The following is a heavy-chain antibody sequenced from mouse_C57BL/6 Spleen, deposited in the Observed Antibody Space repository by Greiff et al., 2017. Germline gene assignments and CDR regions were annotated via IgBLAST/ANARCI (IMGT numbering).Heavy chain of an antibody. J-gene: IGHJ4*01. V-gene: IGHV1-52*01. CDR1: GYTFTSSW. D-gene: IGHD2-1*01. CDR2: IDPSDSET. CDR3: ARGELHYAMDY. Sequence: QVQLQQPGAELVRPGSSVKLSCKASGYTFTSSWMPWVKQRPIQGLEWIGNIDPSDSETHYNQKFKDKATLTVDKSSSTAYMQLSSLTSEDSAVYYCARGELHYAMDYWGQGTSVTVSS.